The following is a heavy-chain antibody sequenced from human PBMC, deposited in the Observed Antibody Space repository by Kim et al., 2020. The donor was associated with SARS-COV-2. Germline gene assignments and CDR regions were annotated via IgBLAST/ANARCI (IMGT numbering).Heavy chain of an antibody. J-gene: IGHJ4*02. V-gene: IGHV3-30*04. CDR2: ISHDGSNI. CDR3: ASDPGSWAH. D-gene: IGHD1-26*01. CDR1: GFTFRNWA. Sequence: GGSLRLSCTASGFTFRNWAMHWVRQAPGKGLEWVALISHDGSNIYYTDSVKGRFTISRDNSRNTVYLQMNSLTTKDTALYFCASDPGSWAHWGQGTLVTVSS.